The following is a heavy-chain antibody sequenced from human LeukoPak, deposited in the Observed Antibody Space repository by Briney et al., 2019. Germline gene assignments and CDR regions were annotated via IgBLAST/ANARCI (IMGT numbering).Heavy chain of an antibody. CDR2: IYGSGTTT. CDR3: AKRLTASSTWTSLDP. Sequence: GSRRLSCAASGFTFSSYALNWVRQAPGKGLEWVSVIYGSGTTTYYADSVRGRFTISRDSSKSTMYLQMNSLRVEDTAVYYCAKRLTASSTWTSLDPWGQGTLVTVSS. V-gene: IGHV3-23*01. J-gene: IGHJ5*02. D-gene: IGHD1-1*01. CDR1: GFTFSSYA.